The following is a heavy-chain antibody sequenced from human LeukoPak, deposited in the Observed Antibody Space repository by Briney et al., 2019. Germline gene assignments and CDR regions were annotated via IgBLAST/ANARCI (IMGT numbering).Heavy chain of an antibody. J-gene: IGHJ5*02. CDR1: GYFIRTDYY. Sequence: SETLSLICTVSGYFIRTDYYWGWVRQPPGKGPEWIGTIYKSGNTYYNPSLRSRVTISVDTSKDQFSLKVRYMTAADTAVYYCARGGIAARPRWFDPWGQGTLVTVSS. V-gene: IGHV4-38-2*02. CDR3: ARGGIAARPRWFDP. D-gene: IGHD6-6*01. CDR2: IYKSGNT.